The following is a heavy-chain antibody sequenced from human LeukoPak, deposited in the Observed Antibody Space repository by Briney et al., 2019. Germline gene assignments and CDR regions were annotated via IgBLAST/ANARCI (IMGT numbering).Heavy chain of an antibody. J-gene: IGHJ4*02. D-gene: IGHD1-26*01. V-gene: IGHV3-48*03. Sequence: PGGSLRLSCAASGFTFSSYWMSWVRQAPGKGLEWVSYISSSGSTIYYADSVKGRFTISRDNAKNSLYVQMNSLRAEDTAVYYCARLRGLYSDTNRYQTALDCWGQGTLVTVSS. CDR3: ARLRGLYSDTNRYQTALDC. CDR1: GFTFSSYW. CDR2: ISSSGSTI.